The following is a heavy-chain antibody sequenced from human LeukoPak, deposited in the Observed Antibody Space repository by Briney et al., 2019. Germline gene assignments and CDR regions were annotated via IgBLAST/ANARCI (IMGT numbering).Heavy chain of an antibody. CDR2: IYHSGSP. J-gene: IGHJ6*02. Sequence: PSETLSLTCAVSGGSISSNNWWGWVRQPPGKGLEWIGEIYHSGSPNYNPSLKSRVTISVDKSRNHFSLNLSSVTAADTAVYYCARTDCKSCGMDVWGQGTTVTVSS. V-gene: IGHV4-4*02. CDR3: ARTDCKSCGMDV. CDR1: GGSISSNNW. D-gene: IGHD2-21*02.